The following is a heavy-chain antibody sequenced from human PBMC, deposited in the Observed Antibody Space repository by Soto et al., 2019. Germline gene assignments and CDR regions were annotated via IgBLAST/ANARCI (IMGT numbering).Heavy chain of an antibody. CDR2: ISYDGSNK. CDR3: ARDIHMDSALRIDY. D-gene: IGHD1-26*01. J-gene: IGHJ4*02. Sequence: QVQLVESGGGVVQPGRSLRLSCAASGFTFSSYAMHWVRQAPGKGLEWVALISYDGSNKYFAVSVKGRFTISRDNSKNTLYLKKNNLRSEDTAVYYCARDIHMDSALRIDYGGQGTLVTITS. V-gene: IGHV3-30*04. CDR1: GFTFSSYA.